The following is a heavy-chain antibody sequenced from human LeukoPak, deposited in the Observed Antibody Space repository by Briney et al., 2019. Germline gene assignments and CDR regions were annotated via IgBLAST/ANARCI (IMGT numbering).Heavy chain of an antibody. D-gene: IGHD2-15*01. J-gene: IGHJ4*02. CDR3: ARRYCSGGSCYSEYDYFDY. V-gene: IGHV2-70*11. Sequence: SAPALVKPTPTLTLTCTFSGFSLSTNGMCVSWIRQPPVKALEWLARIDWDDDKYYSASLKTRLTISRDTSKNQVVLTMTNMDPVDTARYYCARRYCSGGSCYSEYDYFDYWGQGTLVTVSS. CDR1: GFSLSTNGMC. CDR2: IDWDDDK.